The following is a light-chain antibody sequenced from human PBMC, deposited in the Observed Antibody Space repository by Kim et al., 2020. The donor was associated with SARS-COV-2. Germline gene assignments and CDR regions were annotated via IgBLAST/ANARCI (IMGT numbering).Light chain of an antibody. J-gene: IGLJ3*02. CDR1: SSDVGSYNL. V-gene: IGLV2-23*03. CDR2: EGS. Sequence: QSITISCTATSSDVGSYNLVSWYQQHPGKAPKLMIYEGSKRPSGVSNRFSGSKSGNTASLTISGLQAEDEADYYCCSYAGSSTFGVFGGGTQLTVL. CDR3: CSYAGSSTFGV.